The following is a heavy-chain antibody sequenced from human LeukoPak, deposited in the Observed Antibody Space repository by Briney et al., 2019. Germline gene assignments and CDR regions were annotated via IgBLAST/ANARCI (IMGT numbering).Heavy chain of an antibody. D-gene: IGHD6-13*01. CDR1: GLTFSSYA. CDR3: AHISSSWPDY. CDR2: ISGSGGST. J-gene: IGHJ4*02. V-gene: IGHV3-23*01. Sequence: GGSLRLSCAASGLTFSSYAMSWVRQGPGKGLECVSAISGSGGSTYYADSVKGRFTISRDNSKNTLYLQMNSLRAEDTAVYYCAHISSSWPDYWGQGTLVTVSS.